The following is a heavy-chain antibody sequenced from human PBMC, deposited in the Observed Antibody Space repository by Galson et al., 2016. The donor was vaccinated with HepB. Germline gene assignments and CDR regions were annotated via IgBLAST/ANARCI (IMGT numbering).Heavy chain of an antibody. Sequence: SLRLSCAASGFIFGDYAMNWFRRAPGKGLEWVGFIRSKVYGGTAEYAASVKGRFTISRDDSANSAYLQMSSLKTEDTALYYCSRGGGFRCNSAGCYLAHHSYFDFCGQGTLVTVSS. CDR3: SRGGGFRCNSAGCYLAHHSYFDF. D-gene: IGHD2-2*01. V-gene: IGHV3-49*03. CDR2: IRSKVYGGTA. J-gene: IGHJ4*02. CDR1: GFIFGDYA.